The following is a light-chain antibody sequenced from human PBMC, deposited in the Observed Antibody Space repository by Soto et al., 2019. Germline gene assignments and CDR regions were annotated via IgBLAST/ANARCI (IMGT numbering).Light chain of an antibody. CDR3: CSYTDGSSLL. J-gene: IGLJ3*02. Sequence: QSALTQPASVSESPGQSISISCSGTRGDIGTYNLVSWYQQHPGKAPKLIIYEGNKRPSGVSNRFSGSRSGNTASLTISGLQAEDEVYYYCCSYTDGSSLLFGGGTKLTVL. CDR2: EGN. CDR1: RGDIGTYNL. V-gene: IGLV2-23*01.